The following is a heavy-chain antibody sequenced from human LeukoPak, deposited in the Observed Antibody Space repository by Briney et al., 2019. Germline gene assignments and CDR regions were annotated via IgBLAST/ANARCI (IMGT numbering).Heavy chain of an antibody. J-gene: IGHJ4*02. CDR3: ARSYCSSTSCYDPPLDY. V-gene: IGHV1-8*01. CDR2: MNPNSGNT. Sequence: ASVKVSCKASGYTFTSYDINWVRQATGQGLEWMGWMNPNSGNTGYAQKFQGGVTMTRNTSISTAYMELSSLRSEDTAVYYCARSYCSSTSCYDPPLDYWGQGTLVTVSS. CDR1: GYTFTSYD. D-gene: IGHD2-2*01.